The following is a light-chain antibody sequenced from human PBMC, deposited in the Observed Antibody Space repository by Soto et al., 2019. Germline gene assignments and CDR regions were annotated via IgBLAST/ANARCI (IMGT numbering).Light chain of an antibody. J-gene: IGKJ4*01. CDR1: QGISSY. CDR3: LQHNSYPLT. CDR2: AAS. V-gene: IGKV1-9*01. Sequence: IQLTQSPSSLSASVGDRVTITCRASQGISSYLAWYQQKPGKAPKRLIYAASSLQSGVPSRFSGSGSGTEFTLTISSLQPEDFATYYCLQHNSYPLTFGGGTRWIS.